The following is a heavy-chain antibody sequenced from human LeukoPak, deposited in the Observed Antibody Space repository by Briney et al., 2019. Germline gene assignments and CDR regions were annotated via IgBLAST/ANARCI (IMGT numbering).Heavy chain of an antibody. CDR1: GGSISSGGYY. D-gene: IGHD5-24*01. CDR2: IYYSGTS. CDR3: ARDSDGYNNLDY. J-gene: IGHJ4*02. Sequence: PSETLSLTCTVSGGSISSGGYYWSWIRQHPGKGLEWIGYIYYSGTSYYNPSLKSRVTISIDTSKNQFSLKLNSVTAADTAVYFCARDSDGYNNLDYWGRGTLVTVSS. V-gene: IGHV4-31*03.